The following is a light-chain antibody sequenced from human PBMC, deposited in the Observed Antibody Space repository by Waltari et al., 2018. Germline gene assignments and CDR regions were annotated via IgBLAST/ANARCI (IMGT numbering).Light chain of an antibody. CDR1: QSVGTN. V-gene: IGKV3-15*01. CDR3: QQYYNWPPLT. CDR2: GAS. Sequence: VMTQSPATLSVSPGERATLSCRASQSVGTNLAWYQQKPGQAPRLLIHGASTRATGIPARFSGSGSGTEFTLTISSLQSEDFAVYYCQQYYNWPPLTFGGGTTVEIK. J-gene: IGKJ4*01.